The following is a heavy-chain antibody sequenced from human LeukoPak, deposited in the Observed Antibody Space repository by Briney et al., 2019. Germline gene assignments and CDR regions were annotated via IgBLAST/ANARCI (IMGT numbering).Heavy chain of an antibody. V-gene: IGHV1-8*01. Sequence: ASVKVSCKASGYTFTSYDINWVRQATGQGLEWMGWMNPNSGNTGYAQKFQGRVTMTRNTSISTAYMELSSLRSEDTAVFFFFKQKTAYDMDVWGQGTTVTVSS. D-gene: IGHD3-3*01. CDR2: MNPNSGNT. J-gene: IGHJ6*02. CDR3: FKQKTAYDMDV. CDR1: GYTFTSYD.